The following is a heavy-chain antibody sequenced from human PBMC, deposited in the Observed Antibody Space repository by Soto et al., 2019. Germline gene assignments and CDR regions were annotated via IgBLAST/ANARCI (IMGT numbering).Heavy chain of an antibody. CDR3: TRGLFSGSSYSGSWYYFDS. CDR2: IYYSGST. D-gene: IGHD1-26*01. J-gene: IGHJ4*02. CDR1: GGSISSYY. V-gene: IGHV4-59*12. Sequence: SETLSLTCTVSGGSISSYYWSWIRQPPGKGLEWIGYIYYSGSTNYNPSLKSRVTISTMSNNKFSLELSSVTAADTAVYYCTRGLFSGSSYSGSWYYFDSWGQGTMVTVSS.